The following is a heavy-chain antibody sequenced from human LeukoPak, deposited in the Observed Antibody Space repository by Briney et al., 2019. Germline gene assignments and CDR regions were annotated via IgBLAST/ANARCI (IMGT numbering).Heavy chain of an antibody. CDR2: ISGSGGST. CDR1: GFTFTSYA. V-gene: IGHV3-23*01. Sequence: GGSLRLSCEASGFTFTSYAMSWVRQAPGKGLEWISVISGSGGSTYYADSVKGRFTISSDNSKNTLYLQMNSLRADDTAVYYCAKGSLSVPXSSDWYRYWGQGTLVTVSS. J-gene: IGHJ4*02. CDR3: AKGSLSVPXSSDWYRY. D-gene: IGHD3-9*01.